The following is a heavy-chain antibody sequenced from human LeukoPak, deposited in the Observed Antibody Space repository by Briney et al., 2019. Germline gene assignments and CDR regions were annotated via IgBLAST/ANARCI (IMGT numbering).Heavy chain of an antibody. V-gene: IGHV4-34*01. J-gene: IGHJ4*02. CDR3: ARHTSRLFDY. Sequence: PSETLSLTCAVYGGSFSGYYWSWIRQPPGKGLEWIGEINHSGSANYNPSLKSRVTISVDTSKNQFSLTLSSVTAADTAVYYCARHTSRLFDYWGQGTLVTVSS. CDR1: GGSFSGYY. D-gene: IGHD6-13*01. CDR2: INHSGSA.